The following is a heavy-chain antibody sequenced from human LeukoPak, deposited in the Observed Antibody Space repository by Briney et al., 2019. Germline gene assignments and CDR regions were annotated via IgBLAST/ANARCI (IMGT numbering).Heavy chain of an antibody. CDR2: IDQDGSSE. D-gene: IGHD2-21*02. Sequence: GGSLRPSCAPSGSTSSNDSMNWVRPAERSGLGWVANIDQDGSSEYYVGSVQGRFTISRDNAKNSLYLQMNSLRAEDTAVYYCARGDWAPFDYWGQGSLLTVSS. CDR1: GSTSSNDS. J-gene: IGHJ4*02. CDR3: ARGDWAPFDY. V-gene: IGHV3-7*01.